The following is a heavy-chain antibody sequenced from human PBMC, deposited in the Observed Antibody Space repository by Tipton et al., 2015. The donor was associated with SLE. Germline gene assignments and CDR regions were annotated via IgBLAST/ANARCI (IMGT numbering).Heavy chain of an antibody. CDR1: GFTFSSYA. CDR2: ISGSGGST. V-gene: IGHV3-23*01. J-gene: IGHJ6*03. CDR3: ARYYYMDV. Sequence: SLRLSCAASGFTFSSYAMSWVRQAPGKGLEWISGISGSGGSTYYADSVKGRFTISRDISKNTLYLQMNSLRTEDTAVYYCARYYYMDVWGKGTTVTVSS.